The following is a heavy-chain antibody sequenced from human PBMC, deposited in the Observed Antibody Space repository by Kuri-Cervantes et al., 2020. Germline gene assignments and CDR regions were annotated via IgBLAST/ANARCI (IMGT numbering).Heavy chain of an antibody. D-gene: IGHD2-2*01. J-gene: IGHJ6*02. CDR2: LFPLFGTA. CDR1: GGTFSSSV. Sequence: SVKVSCKASGGTFSSSVLSWVRQAPGQGLEWMGGLFPLFGTARYAQKFQGRLTITADQSTNTAYMELSSLRSEDTAVYYCASRYCRTTSCRLFGLDVWGPGTAVTVSS. CDR3: ASRYCRTTSCRLFGLDV. V-gene: IGHV1-69*13.